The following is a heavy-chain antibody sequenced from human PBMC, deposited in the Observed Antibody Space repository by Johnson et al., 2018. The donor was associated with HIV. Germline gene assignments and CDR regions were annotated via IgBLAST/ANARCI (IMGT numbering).Heavy chain of an antibody. D-gene: IGHD3-16*02. J-gene: IGHJ3*02. CDR2: ISWAGGST. V-gene: IGHV3-43*01. CDR1: GFTFDDYT. CDR3: ARGGLGYQNIHDPFDI. Sequence: VQLVESGGVVVQPGGSLRLSCAASGFTFDDYTMHWVRQAPGKGLEWVSLISWAGGSTYYADSVKGRFTISRDNSKNSRYLQMNSLRAEDTAFYYCARGGLGYQNIHDPFDIWGQGTMVTVSS.